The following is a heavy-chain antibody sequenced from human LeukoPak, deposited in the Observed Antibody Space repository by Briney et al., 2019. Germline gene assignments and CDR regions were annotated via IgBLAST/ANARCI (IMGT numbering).Heavy chain of an antibody. J-gene: IGHJ3*02. CDR3: ARDHCSSTSCLEDDAFDI. CDR1: GGSISSGSYY. V-gene: IGHV4-61*02. CDR2: IYTSGST. D-gene: IGHD2-2*01. Sequence: SQTLSLTCTVSGGSISSGSYYWSWIRQPAGKGLGWIGRIYTSGSTNYNPSLKSRVTISVDTSKNQFSLKLSSVTAADTAVYYCARDHCSSTSCLEDDAFDIWGQGTMVTVSS.